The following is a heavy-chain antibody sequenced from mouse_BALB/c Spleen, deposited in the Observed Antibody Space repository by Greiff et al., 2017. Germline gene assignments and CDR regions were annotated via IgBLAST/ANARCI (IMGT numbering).Heavy chain of an antibody. D-gene: IGHD1-1*01. V-gene: IGHV7-3*02. CDR2: IRNKANGYTP. Sequence: EVHLVESGGGLVQPGGSLRLSCATSGFTFTDYYMSWVRQPPGKALEWLGFIRNKANGYTPEYSASVKGRFTISRDNSQSILYLQMNTLRAEDSATYYCARGDYYGSSYRWYFDVWGAGTTVTVSS. J-gene: IGHJ1*01. CDR3: ARGDYYGSSYRWYFDV. CDR1: GFTFTDYY.